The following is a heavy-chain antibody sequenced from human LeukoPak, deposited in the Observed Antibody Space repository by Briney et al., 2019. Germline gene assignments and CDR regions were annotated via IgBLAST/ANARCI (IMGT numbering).Heavy chain of an antibody. CDR1: GGSFSGYY. CDR2: INHSGST. V-gene: IGHV4-34*01. CDR3: ARGTSLSGWYRYYFDY. D-gene: IGHD6-19*01. Sequence: PSETLSLTCAVYGGSFSGYYWSWIRQPPGKGLEWIGEINHSGSTNYNPSLKSRVTISVDTSKNQFSLKLSSVTAADTAVYYCARGTSLSGWYRYYFDYWGQGTLVTVSS. J-gene: IGHJ4*02.